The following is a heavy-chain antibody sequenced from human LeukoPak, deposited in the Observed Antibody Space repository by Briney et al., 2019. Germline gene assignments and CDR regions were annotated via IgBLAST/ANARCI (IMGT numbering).Heavy chain of an antibody. CDR2: TYYRSKWYN. Sequence: TSQTLSLTCAISGDSVSSYSAAWHWIRQSPERGLEWLGRTYYRSKWYNEYAVSVKSRISIDPDTSKNQFSLQLNSATPEDTAVYYCARDYYYGMDVWGQGTTVTVSS. CDR1: GDSVSSYSAA. J-gene: IGHJ6*02. CDR3: ARDYYYGMDV. V-gene: IGHV6-1*01.